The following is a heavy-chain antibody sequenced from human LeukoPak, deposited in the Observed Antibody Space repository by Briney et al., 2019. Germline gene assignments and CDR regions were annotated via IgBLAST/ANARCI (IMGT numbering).Heavy chain of an antibody. V-gene: IGHV1-18*01. Sequence: ASVTVSCKTSGYTFTTYGLTWVRQAPGQGLEWMGWIYGYNGNTNYAPKFQDRVTVTTDTSTKTAYMELKNLRSDDTAMYYCARTKRITMVRGVIVYFPFDYWGQGTLVTVSS. CDR2: IYGYNGNT. J-gene: IGHJ4*02. CDR1: GYTFTTYG. CDR3: ARTKRITMVRGVIVYFPFDY. D-gene: IGHD3-10*01.